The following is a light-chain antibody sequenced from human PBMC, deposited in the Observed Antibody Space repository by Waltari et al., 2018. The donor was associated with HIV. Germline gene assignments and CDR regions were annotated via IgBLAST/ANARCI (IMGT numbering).Light chain of an antibody. J-gene: IGLJ1*01. CDR1: SSNIGSNY. Sequence: QSVLTQPPSASGTPGQRVTISCSGSSSNIGSNYVYWYQQLPGTAPKLLIYRNNQRPSGVPDRFAGSKSGTSASLAISGLRSEDEADYYCAAWDDSLSASCVFGTGTKVTVL. V-gene: IGLV1-47*01. CDR3: AAWDDSLSASCV. CDR2: RNN.